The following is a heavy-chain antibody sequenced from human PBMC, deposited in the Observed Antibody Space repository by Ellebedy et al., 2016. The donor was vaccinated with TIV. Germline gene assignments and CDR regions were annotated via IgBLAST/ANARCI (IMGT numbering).Heavy chain of an antibody. Sequence: PGGSLRLSCAASAFTFSTFAAHWVRQAPGKGLEWVAFMPNDGTNEYYADSVKGRFTFSRDLSNNRVYLQMNSLRPEDTTVYYCARVLSGNNRGSEFYYYALDVWGQGTTVTVSS. V-gene: IGHV3-30-3*01. CDR2: MPNDGTNE. CDR3: ARVLSGNNRGSEFYYYALDV. CDR1: AFTFSTFA. D-gene: IGHD4-23*01. J-gene: IGHJ6*02.